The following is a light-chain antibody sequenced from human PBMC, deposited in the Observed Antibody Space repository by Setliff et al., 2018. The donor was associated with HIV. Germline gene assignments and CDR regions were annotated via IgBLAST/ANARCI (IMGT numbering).Light chain of an antibody. CDR2: DVS. J-gene: IGLJ1*01. CDR1: SSDVGGYNF. CDR3: SSYTSSSTLNV. V-gene: IGLV2-14*03. Sequence: LTQPASVSGPPGQSITISCTGTSSDVGGYNFVSWYQHHPGKAPILMIYDVSTRPSGVSNRFSGSRSDNTASLTISGLQAEDEADYYCSSYTSSSTLNVFGTGTKVTVL.